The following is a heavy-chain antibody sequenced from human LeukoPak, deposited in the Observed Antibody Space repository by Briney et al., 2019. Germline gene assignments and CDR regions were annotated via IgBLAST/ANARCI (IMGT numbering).Heavy chain of an antibody. CDR2: IYPGDSDT. CDR1: GYSFTSYW. CDR3: ATVDTAMVGGNYYGMDV. Sequence: GESLKISCKGSGYSFTSYWIGWVRQMPGKGLEWMGIIYPGDSDTIYSPSFQGQVTISADKSISTAYLQWSSLKASDTAMYYCATVDTAMVGGNYYGMDVWGQGTTVTVSS. V-gene: IGHV5-51*01. D-gene: IGHD5-18*01. J-gene: IGHJ6*02.